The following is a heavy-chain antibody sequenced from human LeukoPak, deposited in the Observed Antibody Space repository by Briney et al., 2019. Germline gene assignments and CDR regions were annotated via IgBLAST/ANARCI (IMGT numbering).Heavy chain of an antibody. D-gene: IGHD2-2*01. Sequence: GGSLRLSCAASGFTFSSYAMSWVRQAPGKGLEWVSAISGSGGSTYYADSVKGRFTISRDYSKNTLYLQMNSLRAEDTAVYYCAKRATDIVVVPAAMWRLDYYYYMDVWGKGTTVTVSS. CDR1: GFTFSSYA. CDR2: ISGSGGST. J-gene: IGHJ6*03. CDR3: AKRATDIVVVPAAMWRLDYYYYMDV. V-gene: IGHV3-23*01.